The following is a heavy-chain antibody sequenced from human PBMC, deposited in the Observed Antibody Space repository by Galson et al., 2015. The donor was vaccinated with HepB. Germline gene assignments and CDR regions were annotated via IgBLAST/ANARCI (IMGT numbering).Heavy chain of an antibody. Sequence: SLRLSCAASGSTFSNAWMNWVRQAPGKGLEWVGRIKSKTDGGTTDYAAPVKGRFTISRDDSKNTLYLQMNSLKTEDTAVYYCTTEHTYYDFWSGYFPVDYWGQGTLVTVSS. CDR3: TTEHTYYDFWSGYFPVDY. CDR1: GSTFSNAW. J-gene: IGHJ4*02. CDR2: IKSKTDGGTT. D-gene: IGHD3-3*01. V-gene: IGHV3-15*07.